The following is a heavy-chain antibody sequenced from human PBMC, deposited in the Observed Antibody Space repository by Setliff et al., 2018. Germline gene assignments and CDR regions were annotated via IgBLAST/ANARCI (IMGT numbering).Heavy chain of an antibody. V-gene: IGHV4-39*01. CDR2: VSFSGTT. CDR1: GASISRTSYY. CDR3: ARHGGWSPFDF. D-gene: IGHD3-16*01. J-gene: IGHJ4*02. Sequence: SETLSLTCNVSGASISRTSYYWGWIRQPPGKGLEWIGSVSFSGTTYYNPSLKNRGTISVDKSQTHFSLRLTAVTAADTAVYYCARHGGWSPFDFWGPGALVTVSS.